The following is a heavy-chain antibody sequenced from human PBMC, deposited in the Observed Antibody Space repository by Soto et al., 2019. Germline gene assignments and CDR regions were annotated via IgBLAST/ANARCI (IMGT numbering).Heavy chain of an antibody. J-gene: IGHJ4*02. D-gene: IGHD2-15*01. V-gene: IGHV4-59*08. CDR3: ARGPIVVEAGGTYFDP. Sequence: QVQLQESGPGLVKPSETLSLTCAVSGGSINCFHWIWLRQSPARGLEWIGYDYHTGSTGYNPARPPGAPIAVDTSKNPLSLNLASVSAADTAMYFCARGPIVVEAGGTYFDPWGLGTLVAV. CDR2: DYHTGST. CDR1: GGSINCFH.